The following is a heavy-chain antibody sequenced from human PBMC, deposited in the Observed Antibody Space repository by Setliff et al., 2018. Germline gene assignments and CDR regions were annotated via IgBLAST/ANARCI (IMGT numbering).Heavy chain of an antibody. J-gene: IGHJ4*02. CDR1: GYTFTSYG. CDR3: ARGPLDFVVTPAAAKFDY. D-gene: IGHD2-2*01. CDR2: INA. Sequence: ASVKVSCKSSGYTFTSYGINWVRQAPGQGLEWMGWINAYAQKFLGRVTMTIDTLTSTAYMELRSLRSDDTAVYYCARGPLDFVVTPAAAKFDYWGQGTLVTVSS. V-gene: IGHV1-18*01.